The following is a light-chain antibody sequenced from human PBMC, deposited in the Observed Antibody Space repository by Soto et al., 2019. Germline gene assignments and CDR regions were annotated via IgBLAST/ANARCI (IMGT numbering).Light chain of an antibody. CDR2: GNT. CDR3: QSYDSSLSGPGL. CDR1: DSNMGPGCL. Sequence: QSALTQPPSVSGAPGQRVTISCTGSDSNMGPGCLVHWYQLLPGTAPKLLVYGNTNRPSEVPDRFSGSRSGTSASLAITGLQVEDEADYFCQSYDSSLSGPGLFGGGTKLTVL. J-gene: IGLJ2*01. V-gene: IGLV1-40*01.